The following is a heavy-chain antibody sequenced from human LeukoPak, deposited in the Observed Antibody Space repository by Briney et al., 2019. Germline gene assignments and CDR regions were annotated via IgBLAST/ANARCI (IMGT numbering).Heavy chain of an antibody. CDR3: ARDRFEYSSSAGSVSGY. CDR2: IGAYNGNT. CDR1: GYTFTSYG. J-gene: IGHJ4*02. V-gene: IGHV1-18*01. D-gene: IGHD6-6*01. Sequence: ASVKVSCKASGYTFTSYGISWVRQAPGQGLEWMGWIGAYNGNTNYAQKLQGRVTMTTDTFTSTAYMELRSLRSDDTAVYYCARDRFEYSSSAGSVSGYWGQGTLVTVSS.